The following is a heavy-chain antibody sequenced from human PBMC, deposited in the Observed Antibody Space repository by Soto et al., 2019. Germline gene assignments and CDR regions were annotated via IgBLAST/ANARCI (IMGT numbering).Heavy chain of an antibody. Sequence: ASVKVSCKASGYTFTSFGISWVRQAPGQGLEWLGWIIAYNGNTNYAQKLQGRVTMTTDTSTSTAYMDLRSLRSDDTAVYYCARGPESRSTVYLEYWGQGTMVTVSS. CDR3: ARGPESRSTVYLEY. D-gene: IGHD2-2*01. CDR2: IIAYNGNT. J-gene: IGHJ4*02. CDR1: GYTFTSFG. V-gene: IGHV1-18*01.